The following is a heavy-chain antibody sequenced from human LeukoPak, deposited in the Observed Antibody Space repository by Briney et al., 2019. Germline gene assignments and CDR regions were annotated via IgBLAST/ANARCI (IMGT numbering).Heavy chain of an antibody. CDR1: GGSISGYY. Sequence: SETLSLTCTVSGGSISGYYWSWIRQPPGKGLECIGYIYYSGSTNYNPSLKSRVTISLDTSKNQFSLKLRSVTAADTAVYYCARGFDSKSTYFDYWGQGTLVTVSS. J-gene: IGHJ4*02. CDR2: IYYSGST. V-gene: IGHV4-59*01. CDR3: ARGFDSKSTYFDY. D-gene: IGHD5-12*01.